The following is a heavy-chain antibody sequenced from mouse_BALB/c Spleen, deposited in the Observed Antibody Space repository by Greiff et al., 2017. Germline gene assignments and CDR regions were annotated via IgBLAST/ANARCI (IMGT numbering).Heavy chain of an antibody. CDR1: GFTFSSYG. D-gene: IGHD2-1*01. J-gene: IGHJ2*01. CDR2: ISSGGSYT. Sequence: DVKLVESGGDLVKPGGSLKLSCAASGFTFSSYGMSWVRQTPDKRLEWVATISSGGSYTYYPDSVKGRFTISRDNAKNTLYLQMSSLKSEDTAMYYCARHRDGNYNFDYWGQGTTLTVSS. V-gene: IGHV5-6*02. CDR3: ARHRDGNYNFDY.